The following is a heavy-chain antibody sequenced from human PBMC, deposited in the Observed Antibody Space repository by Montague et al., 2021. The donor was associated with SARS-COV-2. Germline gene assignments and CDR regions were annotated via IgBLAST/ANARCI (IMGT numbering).Heavy chain of an antibody. CDR2: ISHSSNTI. CDR3: ARPPTFYYESSGYYSN. CDR1: GFALSDYY. V-gene: IGHV3-11*01. D-gene: IGHD3-22*01. J-gene: IGHJ4*02. Sequence: SLRLSCAASGFALSDYYMAWIRQAPGKGLEWLAYISHSSNTIAYADSVKGRFTISRDNANNSVHLHMTNLRVEDTAGYYCARPPTFYYESSGYYSNWGQGAQVTVTS.